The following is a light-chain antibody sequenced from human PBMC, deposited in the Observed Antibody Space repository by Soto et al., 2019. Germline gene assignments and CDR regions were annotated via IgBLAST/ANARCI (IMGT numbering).Light chain of an antibody. CDR2: EVS. V-gene: IGLV2-14*01. Sequence: QSALTQPASVSGSPGQSITISCTGTSSDIGGHKYVSWYQQHPDKAPKVLIFEVSNRPSGISNRFSGSKSGNTASLTISGLQAADEADYYCSSYTSSTTSVVFGGGTKLTVL. CDR3: SSYTSSTTSVV. J-gene: IGLJ2*01. CDR1: SSDIGGHKY.